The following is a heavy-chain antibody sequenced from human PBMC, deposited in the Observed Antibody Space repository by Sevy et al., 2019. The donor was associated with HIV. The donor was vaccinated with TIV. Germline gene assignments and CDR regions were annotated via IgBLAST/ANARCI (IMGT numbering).Heavy chain of an antibody. Sequence: SETLSLTCAVSGYSISSGYYWGWIRQPPGKGLEWIGSIYHSGSTYYNPSLKSRVTISVDTSKNQFSLKLSSVTAADTAVYCCARDKGGATEWGQGTLVTVSS. CDR1: GYSISSGYY. CDR2: IYHSGST. V-gene: IGHV4-38-2*02. D-gene: IGHD1-26*01. J-gene: IGHJ4*02. CDR3: ARDKGGATE.